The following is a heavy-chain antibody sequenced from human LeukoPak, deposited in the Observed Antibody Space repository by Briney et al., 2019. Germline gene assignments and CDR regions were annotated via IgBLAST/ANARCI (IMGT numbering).Heavy chain of an antibody. CDR1: GFTFSTYD. D-gene: IGHD6-13*01. J-gene: IGHJ4*02. CDR3: AKDRGGSSWPIDY. CDR2: ISYDGSNK. V-gene: IGHV3-30*18. Sequence: GGSLRLSCASSGFTFSTYDMHCVRQAPGKGLEWVAVISYDGSNKYYADSVKGRFTISRDNSKNTLYLQMNSLRAEDTAVYYCAKDRGGSSWPIDYWGQGTLVTVSS.